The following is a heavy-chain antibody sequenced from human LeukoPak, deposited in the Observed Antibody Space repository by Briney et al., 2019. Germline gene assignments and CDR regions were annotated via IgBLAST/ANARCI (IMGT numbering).Heavy chain of an antibody. CDR1: GGSISSYY. D-gene: IGHD3-22*01. J-gene: IGHJ4*02. CDR3: ARGDYDSSGTYVDC. CDR2: IYYSGST. Sequence: SETLSLTCTVSGGSISSYYWSWIRQPPGKGLEWIGYIYYSGSTNYNPSLKSRVTISVDTSKNQFSLKLSSVTAADTAVYYCARGDYDSSGTYVDCWGQGTLVTVYS. V-gene: IGHV4-59*01.